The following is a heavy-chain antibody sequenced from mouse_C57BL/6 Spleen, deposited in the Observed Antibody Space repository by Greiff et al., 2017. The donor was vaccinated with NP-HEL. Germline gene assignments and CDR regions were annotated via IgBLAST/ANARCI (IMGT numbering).Heavy chain of an antibody. CDR1: GFSLTSYG. D-gene: IGHD2-5*01. CDR3: AKKGRDYSNYYAMDY. J-gene: IGHJ4*01. Sequence: QVQLQQSGPGLVQPSQSLSITCTVSGFSLTSYGVHWVRQSPGKGLEWLGVIWRGGSTDYNAAFMSRLSITKDNSKSQVFFKMNSLQADDTAIYYCAKKGRDYSNYYAMDYWGQGTSVTVSS. V-gene: IGHV2-5*01. CDR2: IWRGGST.